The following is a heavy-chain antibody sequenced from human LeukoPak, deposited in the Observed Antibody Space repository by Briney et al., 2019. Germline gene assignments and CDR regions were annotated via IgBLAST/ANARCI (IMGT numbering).Heavy chain of an antibody. CDR2: ISTSSSYI. Sequence: GGSLRLSCAASGFTFSSFSMNWVRQAPRKGLEWVSSISTSSSYIYYADSVKGRFTISRDNARNSLYLQMNSLRAEDTAVYYCARDRDWNSGFDYWGQGTLVTVSS. J-gene: IGHJ4*02. V-gene: IGHV3-21*01. CDR1: GFTFSSFS. CDR3: ARDRDWNSGFDY. D-gene: IGHD1-7*01.